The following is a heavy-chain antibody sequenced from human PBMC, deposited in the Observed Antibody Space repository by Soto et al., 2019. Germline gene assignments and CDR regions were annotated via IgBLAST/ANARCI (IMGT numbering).Heavy chain of an antibody. Sequence: QVQLVQSGAEVKKPGASVKVSCKASGYTFTTYGMSWVRQAPGQGLDWMGGISTYNGNTKYAERLKGRVTMTTDTTTSTAYMELRSLRSDDTAVYYCARGPTDYYDNSGNYFLDYWGQGTLVTVSS. J-gene: IGHJ4*02. CDR2: ISTYNGNT. CDR3: ARGPTDYYDNSGNYFLDY. CDR1: GYTFTTYG. V-gene: IGHV1-18*01. D-gene: IGHD3-22*01.